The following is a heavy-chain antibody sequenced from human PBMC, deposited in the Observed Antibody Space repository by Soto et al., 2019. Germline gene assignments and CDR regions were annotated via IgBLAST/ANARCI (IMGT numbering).Heavy chain of an antibody. CDR3: ARLRAAISATDY. Sequence: HPGGSLRLSCPVSGFTFSSHWMHWVRQAPGKGLEWVSHISSSSGTTYYADSVKGRFTISRDNPKNSLYLQMNSLRAEDTAVYYCARLRAAISATDYWGQGILVTVSS. J-gene: IGHJ4*02. CDR2: ISSSSGTT. CDR1: GFTFSSHW. D-gene: IGHD6-13*01. V-gene: IGHV3-48*01.